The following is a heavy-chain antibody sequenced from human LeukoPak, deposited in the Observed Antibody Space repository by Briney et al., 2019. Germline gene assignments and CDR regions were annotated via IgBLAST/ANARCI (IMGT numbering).Heavy chain of an antibody. J-gene: IGHJ5*02. Sequence: GASVKVSCKASGGTFSSYAISWVRQAPGQGLEWMGGIIPIFGTANYAQKFQGRVTITADESTSTAYMELSSLRSEDTAVYYCARELGYCSSTSCYKGRFDPWGQGTLVTVSS. CDR1: GGTFSSYA. D-gene: IGHD2-2*02. CDR2: IIPIFGTA. CDR3: ARELGYCSSTSCYKGRFDP. V-gene: IGHV1-69*13.